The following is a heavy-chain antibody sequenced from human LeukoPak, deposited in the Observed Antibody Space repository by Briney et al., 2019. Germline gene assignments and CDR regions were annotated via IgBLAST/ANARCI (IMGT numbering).Heavy chain of an antibody. CDR3: ARQDMSGYAKVLY. D-gene: IGHD5-12*01. J-gene: IGHJ4*02. CDR1: GGSISSSSYY. Sequence: SETLSLTCTVSGGSISSSSYYWGWIRQPPGKGLEWIGSIYYSGSTYYNPSLKSRVTISVDTSKNQFSLKLSSVTAADTAVYYCARQDMSGYAKVLYWGQGTLVTVSS. V-gene: IGHV4-39*01. CDR2: IYYSGST.